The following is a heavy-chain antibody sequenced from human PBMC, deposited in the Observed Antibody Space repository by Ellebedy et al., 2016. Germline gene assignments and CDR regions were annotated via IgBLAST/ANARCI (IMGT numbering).Heavy chain of an antibody. CDR1: GFTFGRYW. V-gene: IGHV3-74*01. J-gene: IGHJ5*02. CDR3: ARDRGDYSISGP. Sequence: GESLKISXVASGFTFGRYWMHWVRQAPGNKLVSVSRIKSDGSGTTYADSVKGRFTTSRDNARNTLYLQMNSRRGEDTAVYFCARDRGDYSISGPWGQGTLVTVSS. CDR2: IKSDGSGT. D-gene: IGHD4-11*01.